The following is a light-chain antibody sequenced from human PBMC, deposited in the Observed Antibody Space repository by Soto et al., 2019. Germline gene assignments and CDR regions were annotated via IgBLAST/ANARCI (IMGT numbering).Light chain of an antibody. CDR3: HHRTNRPV. Sequence: EVVLTQSPAIVSLSPGERATLSCRASQTIGNFLAWYQKKPGQAPRLLIYEASNRATGIPVSFSGSASGADFTLTSSSLAAEDFAVYYCHHRTNRPVFGGGTKVEIK. V-gene: IGKV3-11*01. J-gene: IGKJ4*01. CDR1: QTIGNF. CDR2: EAS.